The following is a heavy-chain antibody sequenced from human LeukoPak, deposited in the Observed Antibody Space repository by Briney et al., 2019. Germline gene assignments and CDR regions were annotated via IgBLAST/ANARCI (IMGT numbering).Heavy chain of an antibody. CDR3: ASGFSYCSSTSCYDNWFDP. CDR1: GGTFSSYA. Sequence: SVKVSCKASGGTFSSYAISWVRQAPGQGLEWMGGIIPIFGTANYAQKFQGRVTITTDESTSTAYMELSSLRSEDTAVYYCASGFSYCSSTSCYDNWFDPWGQGTLVTVSS. V-gene: IGHV1-69*05. J-gene: IGHJ5*02. CDR2: IIPIFGTA. D-gene: IGHD2-2*01.